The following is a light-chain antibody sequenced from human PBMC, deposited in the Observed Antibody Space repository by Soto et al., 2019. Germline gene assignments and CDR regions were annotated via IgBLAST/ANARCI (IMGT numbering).Light chain of an antibody. CDR3: QQYGSSPQPIT. Sequence: EIVLTQSPGTLSLSPGERATLSCRASQSVISRNLAWYQQKPGQAPRLLIYGASSRATGIPDRFSGRGSGTDFTLTISSLEPEDFAVYYCQQYGSSPQPITFGQGTRLEIK. J-gene: IGKJ5*01. CDR2: GAS. V-gene: IGKV3-20*01. CDR1: QSVISRN.